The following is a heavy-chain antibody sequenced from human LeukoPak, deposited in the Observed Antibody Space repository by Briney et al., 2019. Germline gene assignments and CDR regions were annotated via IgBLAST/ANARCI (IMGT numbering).Heavy chain of an antibody. Sequence: SVKVSCKASGGTFSSYAISWVRQAPGQGLEWMGGIIPIFGTANYARKFQGRVTITADESTGTAYMELSSLRSEDTAVYYCARVPNCSSTSCWYYFDYWGQGTLVTVSS. CDR2: IIPIFGTA. CDR1: GGTFSSYA. D-gene: IGHD2-2*01. V-gene: IGHV1-69*13. CDR3: ARVPNCSSTSCWYYFDY. J-gene: IGHJ4*02.